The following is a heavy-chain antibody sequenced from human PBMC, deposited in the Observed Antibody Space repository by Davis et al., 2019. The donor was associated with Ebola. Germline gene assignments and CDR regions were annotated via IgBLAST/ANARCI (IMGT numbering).Heavy chain of an antibody. J-gene: IGHJ4*02. Sequence: MPSETLSLTCAVYGGSFSGYYWSWIRQPPGKGLEWIGEINHSGSTNYNPSLKSRVTISVDTSKNQFSLKLSSVTAADTAVYFCGNLWSVDGSDYWGRGTLVSVSS. CDR3: GNLWSVDGSDY. CDR2: INHSGST. V-gene: IGHV4-34*01. CDR1: GGSFSGYY. D-gene: IGHD2-8*02.